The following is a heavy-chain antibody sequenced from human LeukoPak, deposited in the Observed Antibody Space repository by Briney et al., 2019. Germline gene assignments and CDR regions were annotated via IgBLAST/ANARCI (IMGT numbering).Heavy chain of an antibody. D-gene: IGHD4/OR15-4a*01. V-gene: IGHV1-46*01. CDR2: INPSAGST. J-gene: IGHJ4*02. Sequence: ASVKVSCKASGYTFTSYYMHWVRQAPGQGLEWRGLINPSAGSTSYAQTFQGRVTMTRDTSTNTVYMELSSLRSENTAVFYCARAYDYGDAGLPRGWGQGTPVTVSS. CDR3: ARAYDYGDAGLPRG. CDR1: GYTFTSYY.